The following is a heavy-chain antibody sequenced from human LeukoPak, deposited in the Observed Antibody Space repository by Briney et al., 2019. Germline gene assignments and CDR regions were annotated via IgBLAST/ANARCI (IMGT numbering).Heavy chain of an antibody. D-gene: IGHD6-6*01. J-gene: IGHJ3*02. Sequence: GGSLRLSCAASGFTFSSYSMNWVRQAPGKGLEWVSSISSSSSYIYYADSVKGRFTISRDNAKNSLYLQMNSLRAEDMALYYCAKAQLSHDAFDIWGQGTMVTVSS. CDR2: ISSSSSYI. CDR1: GFTFSSYS. CDR3: AKAQLSHDAFDI. V-gene: IGHV3-21*04.